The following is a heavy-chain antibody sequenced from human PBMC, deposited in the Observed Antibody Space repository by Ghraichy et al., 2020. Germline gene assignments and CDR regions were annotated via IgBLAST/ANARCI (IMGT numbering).Heavy chain of an antibody. CDR1: GASISRSGYC. J-gene: IGHJ5*01. D-gene: IGHD2/OR15-2a*01. CDR2: INYSGGT. CDR3: GRLSLCISDISYDCFDS. Sequence: SETLSLTCTVSGASISRSGYCWSWIRQHPGKGLEWLGNINYSGGTYYNPSVGNRVTTSVDMSKNQFSLNVSSVTAADTAVYYCGRLSLCISDISYDCFDSWGQGALVTVSS. V-gene: IGHV4-39*01.